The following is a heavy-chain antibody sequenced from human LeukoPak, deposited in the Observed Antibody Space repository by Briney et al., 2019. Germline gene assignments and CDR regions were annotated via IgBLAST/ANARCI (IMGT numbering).Heavy chain of an antibody. Sequence: LETLSLTCAVYGGSFSGYYWSWIRQPPGKGLEWIGEINHSGSTNYNPSLKSRVTISVDTSKNQFSLKLSSVTAADTAVYYCASIVGATGDWGQGTLVTVSS. J-gene: IGHJ4*02. D-gene: IGHD1-26*01. CDR3: ASIVGATGD. CDR2: INHSGST. CDR1: GGSFSGYY. V-gene: IGHV4-34*01.